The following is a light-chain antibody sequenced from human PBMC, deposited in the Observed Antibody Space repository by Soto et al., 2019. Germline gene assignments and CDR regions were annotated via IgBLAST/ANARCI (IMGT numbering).Light chain of an antibody. CDR1: QGIRSW. V-gene: IGKV1D-12*01. Sequence: DIQMTQSPSSVSASVGDRVTISCRASQGIRSWLAWYQQKQGKAPKLLISSASTLQSGVPSRFSGSGSGTDFILTISGLQHEDFATYYCQQSDTFPATFGGGARVEIK. J-gene: IGKJ4*01. CDR3: QQSDTFPAT. CDR2: SAS.